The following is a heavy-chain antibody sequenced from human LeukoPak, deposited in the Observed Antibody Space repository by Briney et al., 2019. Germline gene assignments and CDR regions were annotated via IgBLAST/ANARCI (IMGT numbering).Heavy chain of an antibody. D-gene: IGHD7-27*01. J-gene: IGHJ4*02. CDR3: AKDSANWGRHYDY. CDR1: GFTFSSYG. V-gene: IGHV3-23*01. Sequence: SGGSLRLSCAASGFTFSSYGMHWVRQAPGKGLEWVSGISVAGGSIYYADAVKGRFTISRDNSKNTVYLQMNTLRAEDTAIYYCAKDSANWGRHYDYWGQGTLVTVSS. CDR2: ISVAGGSI.